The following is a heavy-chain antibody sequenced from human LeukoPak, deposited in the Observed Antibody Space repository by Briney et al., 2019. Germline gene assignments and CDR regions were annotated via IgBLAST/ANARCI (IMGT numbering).Heavy chain of an antibody. CDR3: ARGSAPYYYGMDV. J-gene: IGHJ6*02. CDR2: INHSGST. V-gene: IGHV4-34*01. CDR1: GGSFSGYY. Sequence: SETLSLTCAVYGGSFSGYYWSWIRQPPGEGLEWIGEINHSGSTNYNPSLKSRVTISVDTSKNQFSLKLSSVTAADTAVYYCARGSAPYYYGMDVWGQGTTVTVSS.